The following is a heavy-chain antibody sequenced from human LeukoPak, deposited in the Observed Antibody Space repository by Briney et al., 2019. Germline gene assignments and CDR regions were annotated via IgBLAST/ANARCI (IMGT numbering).Heavy chain of an antibody. J-gene: IGHJ5*02. CDR1: GYSLTELS. V-gene: IGHV1-24*01. D-gene: IGHD3-3*01. CDR3: AAGAFGT. CDR2: FDPEDGET. Sequence: APVKVSCKVSGYSLTELSMHWVRQAPGKGLEWMGGFDPEDGETIYAQKFQGRVTMTEDTSTDTAYMVLSSLRSEDTAVYYCAAGAFGTWGQGTLVIVSS.